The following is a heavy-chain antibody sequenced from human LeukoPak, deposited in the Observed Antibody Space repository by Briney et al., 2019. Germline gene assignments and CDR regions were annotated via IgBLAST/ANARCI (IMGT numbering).Heavy chain of an antibody. J-gene: IGHJ4*02. CDR3: ARAGQLGYCNDGSCYSADY. D-gene: IGHD2-15*01. CDR1: GFTFNTYA. CDR2: ISYDGTFI. V-gene: IGHV3-30*04. Sequence: PGRSLRLSCTASGFTFNTYAMNWVRQAPGKGLEWVAIISYDGTFISYAEFVKGRFTISRDNSKNTLYLQVTSLRDEDTAVYYCARAGQLGYCNDGSCYSADYWGQGTLVTVSS.